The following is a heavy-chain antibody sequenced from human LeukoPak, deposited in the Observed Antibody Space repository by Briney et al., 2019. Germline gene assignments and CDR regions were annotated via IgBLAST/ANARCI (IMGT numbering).Heavy chain of an antibody. D-gene: IGHD3-9*01. CDR3: AKLGTTYYDILTGGGTVDAFDI. Sequence: GGSLRLSCAASGFTFSSYGMHWVRQAPGKGLEWVAVISYDGSNKYYADSVKGRFTISRDNSKNTLYLQMNGLRAEDTAVYYCAKLGTTYYDILTGGGTVDAFDIWGQGTMVTVSS. J-gene: IGHJ3*02. CDR1: GFTFSSYG. V-gene: IGHV3-30*18. CDR2: ISYDGSNK.